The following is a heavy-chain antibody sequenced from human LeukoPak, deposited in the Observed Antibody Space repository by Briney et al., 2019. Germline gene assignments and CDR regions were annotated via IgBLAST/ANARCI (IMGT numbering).Heavy chain of an antibody. CDR3: ARVSRGNYGMYYFDY. CDR1: GFSLPTPEMC. J-gene: IGHJ4*02. CDR2: IDWDDDK. D-gene: IGHD4-11*01. V-gene: IGHV2-70*11. Sequence: SGPTLVNPTQTLTLTCTFSGFSLPTPEMCVSWIRQPPGKALEWLSRIDWDDDKYYSTSLKTRLTISKDTSKNQVVLTMTNMDPVDTATYYCARVSRGNYGMYYFDYWGQGTLVTVSS.